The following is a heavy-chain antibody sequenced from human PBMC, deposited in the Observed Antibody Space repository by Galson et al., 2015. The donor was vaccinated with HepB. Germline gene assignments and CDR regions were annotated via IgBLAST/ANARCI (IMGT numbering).Heavy chain of an antibody. CDR3: ARARYSTSPPDY. CDR1: GYIFNTYG. D-gene: IGHD5-12*01. V-gene: IGHV1-18*01. Sequence: SVKVSCKASGYIFNTYGISWVRQAPGQGLEWMGWISTYNFNTNFAQRLQDRVTMTTDTATNTAYMELRSLGSGDTAVYYCARARYSTSPPDYWGQGTLVTVSS. CDR2: ISTYNFNT. J-gene: IGHJ4*02.